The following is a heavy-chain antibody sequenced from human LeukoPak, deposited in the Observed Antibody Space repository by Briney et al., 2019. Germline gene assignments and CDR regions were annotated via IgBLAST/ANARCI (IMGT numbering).Heavy chain of an antibody. V-gene: IGHV3-33*01. CDR1: GFTFSSYG. CDR3: ARDGYAQRFDY. D-gene: IGHD3-16*01. J-gene: IGHJ4*02. CDR2: IWYDGSNK. Sequence: PGGSLRLSCAASGFTFSSYGMHWVRQAPGKGLEWVAVIWYDGSNKYYADSVKGRFTISRDNSKNTLYLQMNSLRAEDTAVYYCARDGYAQRFDYWGQGILVTVSS.